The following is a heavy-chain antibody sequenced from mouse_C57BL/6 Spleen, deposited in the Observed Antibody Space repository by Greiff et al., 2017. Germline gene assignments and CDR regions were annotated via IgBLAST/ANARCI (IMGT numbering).Heavy chain of an antibody. CDR1: GYAFSSSW. D-gene: IGHD5-1*01. Sequence: QVQLQQSGPELVKPGASVKISCKASGYAFSSSWMNWVKQRPGKGLEWIGRIYPGDGDTSYNGKFKGKATLTADKSSSTAYMQLSSLTSEDSAVYYCARSRNCTSYDMDDWGQGTSVTVSS. CDR3: ARSRNCTSYDMDD. CDR2: IYPGDGDT. V-gene: IGHV1-82*01. J-gene: IGHJ4*01.